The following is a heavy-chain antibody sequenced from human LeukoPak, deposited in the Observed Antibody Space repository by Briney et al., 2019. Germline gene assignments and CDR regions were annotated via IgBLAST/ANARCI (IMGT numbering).Heavy chain of an antibody. V-gene: IGHV3-48*01. CDR3: ARLRYYAMDV. J-gene: IGHJ6*02. CDR1: GFTFSTYD. CDR2: ISSSSRTI. Sequence: GGSLRLSCAASGFTFSTYDMNWVRQAPGKGLEWVSYISSSSRTISYADSVKGRFTISRDNAKNSLYLQMNSLRAEDTAVYYCARLRYYAMDVWGQGTTVTAPS.